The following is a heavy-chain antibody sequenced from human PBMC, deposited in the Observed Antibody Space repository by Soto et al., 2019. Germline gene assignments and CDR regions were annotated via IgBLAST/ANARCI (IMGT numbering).Heavy chain of an antibody. D-gene: IGHD6-13*01. CDR2: IYYSGST. J-gene: IGHJ4*02. Sequence: SETLSLTCTVSGGSISSSSYYWGWIRQPPGKGLEWIGSIYYSGSTYYNPSLKSRVTISVDTSKNQFSLKLSSVTAADTAVYYCARLAAAGGDFDYWGQGTLVTVSS. V-gene: IGHV4-39*01. CDR1: GGSISSSSYY. CDR3: ARLAAAGGDFDY.